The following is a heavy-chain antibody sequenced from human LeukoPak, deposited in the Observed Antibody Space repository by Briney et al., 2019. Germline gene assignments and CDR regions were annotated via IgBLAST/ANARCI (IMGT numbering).Heavy chain of an antibody. Sequence: SGTLSLTCAVSVDSNSSSNWWSWAGQPPGKGLEWIEEFYHSGRTHYNPSLKSRVTISVDKSKNQFSLQLTSVTAADTSIYYCARMGIVGLTVGYFDLWGRGTLVTVSS. V-gene: IGHV4-4*02. J-gene: IGHJ2*01. CDR1: VDSNSSSNW. CDR2: FYHSGRT. D-gene: IGHD1-26*01. CDR3: ARMGIVGLTVGYFDL.